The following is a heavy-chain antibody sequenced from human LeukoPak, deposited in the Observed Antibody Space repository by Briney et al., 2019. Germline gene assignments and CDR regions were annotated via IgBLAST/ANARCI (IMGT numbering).Heavy chain of an antibody. J-gene: IGHJ4*02. CDR3: AKQSGTMIVVVHTYFDY. V-gene: IGHV3-23*01. Sequence: GRSLRLSCAASGFTFSSYAMSWVRQAPGKGLEWVSAISGSGGSTYYADSVKGRFTISRDNSKNTLYLQMNSLRAEDTAVYYCAKQSGTMIVVVHTYFDYWGQGTLVTVSS. CDR1: GFTFSSYA. D-gene: IGHD3-22*01. CDR2: ISGSGGST.